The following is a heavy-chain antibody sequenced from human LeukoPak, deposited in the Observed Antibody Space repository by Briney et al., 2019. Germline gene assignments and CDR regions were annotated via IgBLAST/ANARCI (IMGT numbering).Heavy chain of an antibody. V-gene: IGHV3-15*01. CDR2: IKSKTDGGTT. D-gene: IGHD3-10*01. CDR3: TTVWGDSGSYWFDP. CDR1: GFTFSNAW. Sequence: GGSLRLSCAASGFTFSNAWMSWVRQAPGKGLEWVGRIKSKTDGGTTDYAAPVKGRFTISRDDSKNTLYLQMNSLKTEDTAVYYCTTVWGDSGSYWFDPWGQGTLVTVSS. J-gene: IGHJ5*02.